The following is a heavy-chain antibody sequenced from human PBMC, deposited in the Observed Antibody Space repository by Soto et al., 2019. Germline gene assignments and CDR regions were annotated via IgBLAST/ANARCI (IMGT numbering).Heavy chain of an antibody. V-gene: IGHV4-39*01. Sequence: QLQLQESGPGLVKPSETLSLTCTVSGGSISSSNYYWGWIRQPPGKGLEWIGSIYYSGSTYYNPSLQSRVPISVDTSKDQFSLKLSSVTATDTAVYYCATGGVIVNMRYWGQGTLVTVSS. D-gene: IGHD3-16*02. CDR3: ATGGVIVNMRY. CDR1: GGSISSSNYY. J-gene: IGHJ4*02. CDR2: IYYSGST.